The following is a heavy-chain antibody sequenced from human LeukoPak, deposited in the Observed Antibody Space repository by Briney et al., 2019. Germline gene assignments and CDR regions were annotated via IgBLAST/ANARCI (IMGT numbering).Heavy chain of an antibody. Sequence: PSQTLSLTCTVSGGSINSDNYYWSWIRQPPGKGLEWIGFIYHSGTTYYSPSLKSRIIIPIDTSKNQFSLKLSSVTAADTAVYYCARKDIVYLGFDPWGQGTLVTVSS. D-gene: IGHD5-12*01. CDR1: GGSINSDNYY. V-gene: IGHV4-30-4*01. CDR2: IYHSGTT. CDR3: ARKDIVYLGFDP. J-gene: IGHJ5*02.